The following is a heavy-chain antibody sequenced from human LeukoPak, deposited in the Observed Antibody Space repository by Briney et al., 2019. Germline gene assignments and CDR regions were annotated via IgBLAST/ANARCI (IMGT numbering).Heavy chain of an antibody. D-gene: IGHD6-13*01. J-gene: IGHJ4*02. V-gene: IGHV3-49*03. CDR2: IRSKAYGGTT. CDR3: TRVRSSSWSDY. Sequence: GGSLRLSCTASGFTFGDYAMSWFRQAPGKGLEWVGFIRSKAYGGTTEYAASVKGRFTISRDDSKSIAYLQMNSLKTEDTAVYYCTRVRSSSWSDYWGQGTLVTVSS. CDR1: GFTFGDYA.